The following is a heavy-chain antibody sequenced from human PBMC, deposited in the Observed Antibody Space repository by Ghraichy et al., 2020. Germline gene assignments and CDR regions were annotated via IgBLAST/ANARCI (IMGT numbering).Heavy chain of an antibody. D-gene: IGHD2-15*01. J-gene: IGHJ4*02. CDR1: GFTFSSYA. V-gene: IGHV3-23*01. Sequence: LSLTCAASGFTFSSYAMSWVRQAPGKGLEWVSGIIGDGGTTYYADSVKGRFTISRDNSKNTLYLQMNSLRAEDTAVYYCAKQLAGFCTGGSCFRGIDYWGQGTLVTVSS. CDR3: AKQLAGFCTGGSCFRGIDY. CDR2: IIGDGGTT.